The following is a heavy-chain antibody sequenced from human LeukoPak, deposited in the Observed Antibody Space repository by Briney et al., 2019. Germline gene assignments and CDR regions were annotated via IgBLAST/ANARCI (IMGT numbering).Heavy chain of an antibody. D-gene: IGHD4-17*01. V-gene: IGHV4-39*07. J-gene: IGHJ4*02. CDR1: GGSISSSSYY. Sequence: SETLSLTCTVSGGSISSSSYYWGWIRQPPGKGLEWIGSIYYSGSTYYNPSLKSRVTISVDTSKNQFSLKLSSVTAADTAVYYCARGFIPPYGDYPDYWGQGTLVTVSS. CDR3: ARGFIPPYGDYPDY. CDR2: IYYSGST.